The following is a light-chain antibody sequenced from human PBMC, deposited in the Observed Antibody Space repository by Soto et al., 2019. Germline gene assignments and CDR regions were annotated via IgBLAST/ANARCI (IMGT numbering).Light chain of an antibody. CDR3: CSYAGSSLV. CDR2: DVS. CDR1: SSDVGGYNY. J-gene: IGLJ2*01. Sequence: QSALTQPRSVSGSPGQSVTISCTGTSSDVGGYNYVSWYQQHPGKAPKLMIYDVSKRPSGVPDRFSGSKSGNTASLTISGLQAEDEAYYYCCSYAGSSLVFGGGTKLTVL. V-gene: IGLV2-11*01.